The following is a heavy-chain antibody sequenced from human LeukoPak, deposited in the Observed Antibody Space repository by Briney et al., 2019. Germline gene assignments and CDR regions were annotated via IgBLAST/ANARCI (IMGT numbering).Heavy chain of an antibody. Sequence: PSETLSLTCTVSGGSISIFYWSWIRQPPGKGLEWIGDIYYSGTTNYNHSLKSRVTISLDTSKNQFSLRLSSVTAADTAVYYCARIDAVAAAPTSFDYWGQGTLVTVSS. CDR3: ARIDAVAAAPTSFDY. D-gene: IGHD6-19*01. CDR1: GGSISIFY. J-gene: IGHJ4*02. V-gene: IGHV4-59*01. CDR2: IYYSGTT.